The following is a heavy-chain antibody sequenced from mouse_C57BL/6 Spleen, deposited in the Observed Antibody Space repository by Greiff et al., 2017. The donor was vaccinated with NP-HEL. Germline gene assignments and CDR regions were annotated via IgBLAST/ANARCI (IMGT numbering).Heavy chain of an antibody. CDR3: ARPTLGRGFAY. J-gene: IGHJ3*01. D-gene: IGHD4-1*01. CDR2: ISSGSSTI. CDR1: GFTFSDYG. V-gene: IGHV5-17*01. Sequence: EVNVVESGGGLVKPGGSLKLSCAASGFTFSDYGMHWVRQAPEKGLEWVAYISSGSSTIYYADTVKGRFTISRDNAKNTLFLQMTSLRSEDTAMYYCARPTLGRGFAYWGQGTLVTVSA.